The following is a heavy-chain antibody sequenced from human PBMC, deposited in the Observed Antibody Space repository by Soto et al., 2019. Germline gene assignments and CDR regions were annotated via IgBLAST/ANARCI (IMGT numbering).Heavy chain of an antibody. V-gene: IGHV3-7*03. CDR3: ASGDSSGWYNY. CDR2: IKQDGSEK. Sequence: PGGSLRLSCAASGFTFSSYWMSWVRQAPGKGLEWVANIKQDGSEKYYVDSVKGRFTISRDNAKNSLYLQMNSLRAEDTAVYYCASGDSSGWYNYWGQGTLVTVSS. J-gene: IGHJ4*02. CDR1: GFTFSSYW. D-gene: IGHD6-19*01.